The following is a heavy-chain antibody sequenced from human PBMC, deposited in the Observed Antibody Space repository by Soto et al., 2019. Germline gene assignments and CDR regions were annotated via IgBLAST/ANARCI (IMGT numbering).Heavy chain of an antibody. CDR3: ARVGQQLVHYYYYGMDV. D-gene: IGHD6-13*01. CDR2: ISYDGSNK. V-gene: IGHV3-30-3*01. J-gene: IGHJ6*02. Sequence: GGSLRLSCAASGFTFSSYAMHWVRQAPGKGLEWVAVISYDGSNKYYADSVKGRFTISRDNSKNTLYLQMNSLRAEDTAVYYCARVGQQLVHYYYYGMDVCGQGTTVTVSS. CDR1: GFTFSSYA.